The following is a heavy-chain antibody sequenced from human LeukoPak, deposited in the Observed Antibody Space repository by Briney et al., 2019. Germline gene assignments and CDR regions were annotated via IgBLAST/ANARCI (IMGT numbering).Heavy chain of an antibody. D-gene: IGHD4-17*01. V-gene: IGHV3-48*03. CDR3: ARGLWGDYEGWFDP. CDR1: GFTFSSYE. J-gene: IGHJ5*02. Sequence: GGSLRLSCAASGFTFSSYEMNWVRQAPGKGLEWVSYISSSGSTIYYADSVKGRFTISRDNAKNSLYLQMNSLRAEDTAVYYCARGLWGDYEGWFDPWGQGTLVTVSS. CDR2: ISSSGSTI.